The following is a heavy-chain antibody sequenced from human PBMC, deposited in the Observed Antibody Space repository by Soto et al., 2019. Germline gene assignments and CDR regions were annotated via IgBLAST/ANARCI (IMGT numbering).Heavy chain of an antibody. Sequence: PGGSLRLSCAASGFTFSSYSMNWVRQAPGKGLEWVSSISSSSSYIYYAGSVKGRFTISRDNAKNSLYLQMNSLRAEDTAVYYCARDYDSSGPGYYGMDVWGQGTTVTVSS. J-gene: IGHJ6*02. CDR2: ISSSSSYI. D-gene: IGHD3-22*01. CDR1: GFTFSSYS. CDR3: ARDYDSSGPGYYGMDV. V-gene: IGHV3-21*01.